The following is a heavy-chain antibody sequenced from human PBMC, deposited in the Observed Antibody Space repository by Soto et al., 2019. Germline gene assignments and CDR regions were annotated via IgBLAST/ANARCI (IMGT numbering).Heavy chain of an antibody. D-gene: IGHD2-2*02. V-gene: IGHV1-18*01. CDR1: SYTFTSYG. CDR2: ISAYYGNT. J-gene: IGHJ1*01. Sequence: ASVKDSCKASSYTFTSYGISWVRQAPGQGLEWMGWISAYYGNTNYAQKLQGRVTMTTDTSTSTAYMELRSLRSDDTAVYYCAGVSNVVVAAAIPDGDFQHWGQGTMVTVSS. CDR3: AGVSNVVVAAAIPDGDFQH.